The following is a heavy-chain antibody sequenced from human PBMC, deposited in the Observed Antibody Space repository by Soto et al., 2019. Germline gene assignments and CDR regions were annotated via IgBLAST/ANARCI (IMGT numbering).Heavy chain of an antibody. D-gene: IGHD6-6*01. CDR2: IYYTGRT. J-gene: IGHJ4*02. CDR3: ARDRSNSPDYFDH. Sequence: PSETLSLTCTVSGGSISSYYWTWIRQSPGKGLEWIGYIYYTGRTSYNPSLESRISISVDTSKNHFSLNLSSVSAADTAVYYCARDRSNSPDYFDHWGQGTLVTVSS. V-gene: IGHV4-30-4*01. CDR1: GGSISSYY.